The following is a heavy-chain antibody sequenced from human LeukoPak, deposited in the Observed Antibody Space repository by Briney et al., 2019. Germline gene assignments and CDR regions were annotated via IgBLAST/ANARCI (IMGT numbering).Heavy chain of an antibody. Sequence: PGGSLRLSCAASGFTFSRYGLSWVRQAPGKGLEWVSAISSTGGSTYYADSVKGRFTISRDNAKNTLYLQMNSLRAEDTAVYYCARDARQRYYFDYWGQGTLVTVSS. CDR3: ARDARQRYYFDY. J-gene: IGHJ4*02. D-gene: IGHD6-25*01. CDR2: ISSTGGST. V-gene: IGHV3-23*01. CDR1: GFTFSRYG.